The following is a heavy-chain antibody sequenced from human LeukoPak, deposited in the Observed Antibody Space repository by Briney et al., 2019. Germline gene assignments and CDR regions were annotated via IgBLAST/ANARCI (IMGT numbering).Heavy chain of an antibody. CDR2: INQRRNT. J-gene: IGHJ2*01. D-gene: IGHD6-19*01. CDR3: ARHGWHAWYFDL. V-gene: IGHV4-34*01. Sequence: SETLSLTCVVYGGSFSGYSWSWIRQPPGKGLEWIGEINQRRNTNYNPSLKSRVTISIDTSKNQFSLKLSSVTAADTAVYYCARHGWHAWYFDLWGRGTLVTVSS. CDR1: GGSFSGYS.